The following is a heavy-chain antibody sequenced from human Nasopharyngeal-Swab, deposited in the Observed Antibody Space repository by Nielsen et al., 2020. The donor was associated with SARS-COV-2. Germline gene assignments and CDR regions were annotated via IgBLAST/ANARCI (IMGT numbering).Heavy chain of an antibody. CDR2: INHSGST. CDR1: GGSFSGYY. V-gene: IGHV4-34*01. D-gene: IGHD6-13*01. CDR3: ARGGSSSWYYYYGMDV. J-gene: IGHJ6*02. Sequence: SETLSLTCAVYGGSFSGYYWSWIRQPPGKGLEWIGEINHSGSTNYNPSLKSRVTVSVDTSKNQFSLKLSSVTAADTAVYYCARGGSSSWYYYYGMDVWGQGTTVTVSS.